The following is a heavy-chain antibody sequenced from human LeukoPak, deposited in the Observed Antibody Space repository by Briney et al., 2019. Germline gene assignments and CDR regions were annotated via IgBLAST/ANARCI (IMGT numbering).Heavy chain of an antibody. D-gene: IGHD3-16*01. V-gene: IGHV4-39*01. J-gene: IGHJ2*01. Sequence: PGGSLRLSCAASGFTFSSYAMSWVRQAPGKGLEGLGNIYYSGGTYYNPSLKSRVTISVDTSKNQFSLKLSSVTAADTAVYYCARQLGERYPLGYFDLWGRGTLVTVSS. CDR1: GFTFSSYA. CDR2: IYYSGGT. CDR3: ARQLGERYPLGYFDL.